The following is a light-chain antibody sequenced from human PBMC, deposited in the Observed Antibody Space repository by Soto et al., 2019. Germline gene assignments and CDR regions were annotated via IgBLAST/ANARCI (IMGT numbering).Light chain of an antibody. V-gene: IGLV2-14*01. CDR2: DVS. J-gene: IGLJ2*01. CDR1: SSDVGGYNY. CDR3: SSYTGSSTAVV. Sequence: QSALTQPASVSGSPGQSITISCTGTSSDVGGYNYVSWYQQHPGKAPKLMIYDVSNRPSGVSNRFSGSKYGNTASLTISGSQAGDEADYYCSSYTGSSTAVVFGGGTKHTVL.